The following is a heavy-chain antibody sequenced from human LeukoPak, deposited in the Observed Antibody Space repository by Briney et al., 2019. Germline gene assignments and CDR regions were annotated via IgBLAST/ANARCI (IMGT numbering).Heavy chain of an antibody. V-gene: IGHV4-4*02. CDR3: ARESVAGDY. CDR1: GGSISSNHW. CDR2: IYYSGST. D-gene: IGHD4-23*01. J-gene: IGHJ4*02. Sequence: SGTLSLTCVVSGGSISSNHWWSWVRQPPGKGLEWIGEIYYSGSTNYNPSLKSRVTMSVDKSKNQFSLKLSSVTAADTAVYYCARESVAGDYWGQGTLVTVSS.